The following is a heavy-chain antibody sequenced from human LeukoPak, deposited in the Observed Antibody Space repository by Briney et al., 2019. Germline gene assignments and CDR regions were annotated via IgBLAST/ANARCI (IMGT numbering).Heavy chain of an antibody. CDR1: GGSISNYY. CDR3: ARHSETCSGGSCFLDYFDY. CDR2: IYYSGST. D-gene: IGHD2-15*01. Sequence: SETLSLTCTVSGGSISNYYWSWIRQPPAKGLEWIGYIYYSGSTNYNPSLKSRLTISVGTPKNHFSLRLTSVTAADTAVYYCARHSETCSGGSCFLDYFDYWGQGTLVTVSS. J-gene: IGHJ4*02. V-gene: IGHV4-59*08.